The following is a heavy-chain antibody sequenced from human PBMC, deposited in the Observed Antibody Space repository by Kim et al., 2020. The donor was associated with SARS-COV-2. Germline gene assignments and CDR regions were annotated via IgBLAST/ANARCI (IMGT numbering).Heavy chain of an antibody. V-gene: IGHV5-10-1*01. J-gene: IGHJ4*02. Sequence: TNYRPSFQGHVTISADKSISTAYLQWSSLKASDTAMYYCARSIGLTMIVDWGQGTLVTVSS. CDR2: T. CDR3: ARSIGLTMIVD. D-gene: IGHD3-22*01.